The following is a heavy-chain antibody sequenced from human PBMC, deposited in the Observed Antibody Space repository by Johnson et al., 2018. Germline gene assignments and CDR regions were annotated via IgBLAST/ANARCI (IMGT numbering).Heavy chain of an antibody. CDR3: ANARNSGSNAGMDV. V-gene: IGHV3-9*01. Sequence: EVQLVESGGGLVQPGRSLRLSCAASGFTVDDYTMHWVRQAPGKGLEWVSGIRGNSGSIGDAAAVRGRFTISGDNAKKPLDLQMDSLRAEDTALYYCANARNSGSNAGMDVWGQGTTVTVSS. J-gene: IGHJ6*02. D-gene: IGHD1-26*01. CDR1: GFTVDDYT. CDR2: IRGNSGSI.